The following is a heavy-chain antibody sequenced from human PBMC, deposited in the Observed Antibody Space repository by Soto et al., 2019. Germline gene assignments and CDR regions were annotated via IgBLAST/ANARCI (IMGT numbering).Heavy chain of an antibody. CDR3: ANDIRLYGALFDY. J-gene: IGHJ4*02. Sequence: QVQLVESGGGVVQPGRSLRLSCAASGFTFSSYGMHRVRQAPGKGLEWVAVISYDGSNKYYADSVKGRVTISRDNSKNTLYLQMNSLRAEDTAVYYCANDIRLYGALFDYWGQGTLVTVSS. D-gene: IGHD2-8*01. V-gene: IGHV3-30*18. CDR1: GFTFSSYG. CDR2: ISYDGSNK.